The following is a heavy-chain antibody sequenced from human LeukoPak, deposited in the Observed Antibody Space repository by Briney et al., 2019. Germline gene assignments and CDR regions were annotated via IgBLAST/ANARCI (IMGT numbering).Heavy chain of an antibody. CDR1: GITFSSYS. D-gene: IGHD5-18*01. CDR3: ARDPGYDNWFDP. CDR2: ISSSSSAK. Sequence: GGSLRLSCAASGITFSSYSMNWVRQAPGKGLEWVSYISSSSSAKDYADSVKGRFTISRDNGKNSLYLQMNSLRAEDTAVYYCARDPGYDNWFDPWGQGTLVTVSS. V-gene: IGHV3-48*01. J-gene: IGHJ5*02.